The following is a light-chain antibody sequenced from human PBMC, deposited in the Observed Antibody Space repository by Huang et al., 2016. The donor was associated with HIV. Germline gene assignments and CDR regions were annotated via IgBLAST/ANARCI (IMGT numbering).Light chain of an antibody. CDR2: DAS. Sequence: DIQMTQSPSSLSASVGDRVTITCQASQDIGNYSKWYHQKPGKAPNLLIYDASNLETGDPSRFSGSASGADFTFTISSLQPEDSGTYYCQQYDNLPYTFGQGTELEIK. J-gene: IGKJ2*01. V-gene: IGKV1-33*01. CDR3: QQYDNLPYT. CDR1: QDIGNY.